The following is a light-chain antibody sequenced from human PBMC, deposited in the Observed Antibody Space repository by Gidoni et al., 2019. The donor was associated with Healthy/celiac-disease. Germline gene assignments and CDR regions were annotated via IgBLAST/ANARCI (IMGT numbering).Light chain of an antibody. V-gene: IGLV1-40*01. CDR1: SSNIGAGYD. J-gene: IGLJ3*02. CDR3: QSYDSSLSEV. Sequence: QSVLTQPPSVSGAPGQRVTISCTGSSSNIGAGYDVHWYQQLPGTAPKLPDRFSGSKSGTSASLAITGLQAEDEADFYCQSYDSSLSEVFGGGTKLTVL.